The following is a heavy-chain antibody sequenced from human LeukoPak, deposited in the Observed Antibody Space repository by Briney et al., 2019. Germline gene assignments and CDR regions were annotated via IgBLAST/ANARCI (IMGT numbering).Heavy chain of an antibody. Sequence: GASVKVSCKTSGYTFTGYFIHWVRQAPGQGLEWMGWINPNSGGTNYAQKFQGRITMTRDTSISTAYMELSRLRSDDTAVYYCARGYSGYLDYWGQGTLVTVSS. J-gene: IGHJ4*02. CDR2: INPNSGGT. CDR1: GYTFTGYF. D-gene: IGHD5-12*01. CDR3: ARGYSGYLDY. V-gene: IGHV1-2*02.